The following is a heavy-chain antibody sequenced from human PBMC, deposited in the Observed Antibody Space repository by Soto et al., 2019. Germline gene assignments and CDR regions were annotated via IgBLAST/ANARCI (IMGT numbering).Heavy chain of an antibody. D-gene: IGHD2-15*01. CDR2: IYKSATT. CDR1: GDSISTVDYF. J-gene: IGHJ5*01. CDR3: ARGRYCLTGRCFPNWFDS. Sequence: PSETLSLTCSVSGDSISTVDYFWAWIRQPPGQALEYIGYIYKSATTYYNPSFEGRVAISLDTSKSHFSLNVTSVPAADTAVYFCARGRYCLTGRCFPNWFDSWGQGTLVTVSS. V-gene: IGHV4-30-4*01.